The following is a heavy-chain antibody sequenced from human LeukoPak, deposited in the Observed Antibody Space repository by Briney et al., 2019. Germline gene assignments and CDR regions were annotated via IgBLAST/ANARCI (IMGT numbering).Heavy chain of an antibody. CDR1: GFTFSTYA. CDR2: IGGSDGRT. D-gene: IGHD3-22*01. Sequence: GGSLRLSCAASGFTFSTYAMSWVRQAPGKGLGWVSLIGGSDGRTRYADSVKGRFTISRDSSKNTLYLEMNSLRAEDTAVYYCAKDSSSYDWGYMDVWGKGTTVTISS. J-gene: IGHJ6*03. V-gene: IGHV3-23*01. CDR3: AKDSSSYDWGYMDV.